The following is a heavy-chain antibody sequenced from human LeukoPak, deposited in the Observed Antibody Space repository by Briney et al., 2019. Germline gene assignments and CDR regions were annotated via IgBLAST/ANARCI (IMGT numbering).Heavy chain of an antibody. J-gene: IGHJ4*02. CDR1: GFTFSSYW. CDR3: ARDDHWGDYVWGSYHNSYY. CDR2: INSDGSST. Sequence: GGSLRLSCAASGFTFSSYWMHWVRHAPGKGLVWVSRINSDGSSTSYADSVKGRFTISRDNAKNTLYLQMNSLRAEDTAVYYCARDDHWGDYVWGSYHNSYYWGQGTLVTVSS. D-gene: IGHD3-16*02. V-gene: IGHV3-74*01.